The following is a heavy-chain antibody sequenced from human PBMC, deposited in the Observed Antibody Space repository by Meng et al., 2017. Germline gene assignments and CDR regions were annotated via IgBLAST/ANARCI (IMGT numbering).Heavy chain of an antibody. D-gene: IGHD6-19*01. V-gene: IGHV1-69*01. CDR3: ARDESYIAVAGPNGFDP. Sequence: QGPGVLSGAAVKKPGSSVKFPCKASGGTFSSYAISWVRQAPGQGLEWMGGIIPIFGTANYAQKFQGRVTITADESTSTAYMELSSLRSEDTAVYYCARDESYIAVAGPNGFDPWGQGTLVTVSS. J-gene: IGHJ5*02. CDR1: GGTFSSYA. CDR2: IIPIFGTA.